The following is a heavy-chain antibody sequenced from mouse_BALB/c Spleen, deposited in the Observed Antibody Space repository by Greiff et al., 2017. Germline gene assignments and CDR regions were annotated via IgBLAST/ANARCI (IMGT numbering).Heavy chain of an antibody. CDR3: ARPGIYDGYPFAY. Sequence: EVQLVESGGGLVQPGGSLKLSCAASGFDFSRYWMSWVRQAPGKGLEWIGEINPDSSTINYTPSLKDKFIISRDNAKNTLYLQMSKVRSEDTALYYCARPGIYDGYPFAYWGQGTLVTVSA. CDR2: INPDSSTI. V-gene: IGHV4-1*02. D-gene: IGHD2-3*01. J-gene: IGHJ3*01. CDR1: GFDFSRYW.